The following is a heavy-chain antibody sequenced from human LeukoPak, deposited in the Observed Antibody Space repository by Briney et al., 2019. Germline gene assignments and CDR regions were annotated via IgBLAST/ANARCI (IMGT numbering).Heavy chain of an antibody. CDR3: ARTITMVRGVIIYPNYFDY. J-gene: IGHJ4*02. Sequence: GDSLKISCKGSGYSFTTNWIGWVRQLPGKGLEWMGIIYPGDSDTKYSPSFQGQVTISADKSISTAYLQWSSLKASDTAMYYCARTITMVRGVIIYPNYFDYWGRGTLVTVSS. V-gene: IGHV5-51*01. CDR2: IYPGDSDT. CDR1: GYSFTTNW. D-gene: IGHD3-10*01.